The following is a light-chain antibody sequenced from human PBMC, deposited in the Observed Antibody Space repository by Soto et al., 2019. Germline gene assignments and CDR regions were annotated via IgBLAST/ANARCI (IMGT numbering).Light chain of an antibody. J-gene: IGLJ2*01. Sequence: QPVLTQPPSVSGAPGQRVTISCNGSSSNIGAGYDVHWYQQLPGTAPKLLIYGNSNRPSGVPDRFSGSKSGTSASLAITGLQAEDEADYYCQSYDSSLSVVFGGGTKVTVL. CDR1: SSNIGAGYD. V-gene: IGLV1-40*01. CDR2: GNS. CDR3: QSYDSSLSVV.